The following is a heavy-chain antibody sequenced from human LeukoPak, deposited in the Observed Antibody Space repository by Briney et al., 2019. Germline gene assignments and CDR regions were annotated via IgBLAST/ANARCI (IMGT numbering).Heavy chain of an antibody. V-gene: IGHV1-18*01. CDR2: ISAYNGNT. CDR3: ARGGGGWGSYYKNPGAFDI. Sequence: ASVKVSCKASGYTFTNYGISWVRQAPGQGLEWMGWISAYNGNTNYAQKLQGRVTMTTDTSTSTVYLELRSLRSDDPAGYYCARGGGGWGSYYKNPGAFDIWGQGTMVTVSS. D-gene: IGHD3-10*01. J-gene: IGHJ3*02. CDR1: GYTFTNYG.